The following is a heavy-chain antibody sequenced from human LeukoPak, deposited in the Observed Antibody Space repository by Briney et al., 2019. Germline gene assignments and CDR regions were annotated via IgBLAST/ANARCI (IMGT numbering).Heavy chain of an antibody. CDR1: GFTFSNYW. CDR3: ARGGLRGATPDY. Sequence: GGSLRLSCAASGFTFSNYWMHWVRQAPGKGLVWVSRIHDDGSRTTYADSVKGRFTISRDNAKNTLYLQMSSLRAEDTAVYYCARGGLRGATPDYWGQGTLVTVSS. CDR2: IHDDGSRT. V-gene: IGHV3-74*01. D-gene: IGHD1-26*01. J-gene: IGHJ4*02.